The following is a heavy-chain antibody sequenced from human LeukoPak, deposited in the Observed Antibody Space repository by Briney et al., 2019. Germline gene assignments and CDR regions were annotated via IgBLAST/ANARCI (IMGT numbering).Heavy chain of an antibody. CDR1: GYTFTSYY. V-gene: IGHV1-46*01. CDR2: INPRDGST. D-gene: IGHD5-24*01. Sequence: ASVKVSCKASGYTFTSYYMHWVRQAPGQGLEWMGIINPRDGSTSYTQKFQGRVTITADESTSTAYMELSSLRSEDTAVYYCARVPLTRDGYNNAYFDYWGQGTLVTVSS. J-gene: IGHJ4*02. CDR3: ARVPLTRDGYNNAYFDY.